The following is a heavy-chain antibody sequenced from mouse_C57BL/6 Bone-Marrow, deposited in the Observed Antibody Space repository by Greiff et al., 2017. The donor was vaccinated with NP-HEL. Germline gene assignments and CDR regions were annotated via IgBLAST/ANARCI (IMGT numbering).Heavy chain of an antibody. J-gene: IGHJ1*03. V-gene: IGHV1-53*01. CDR3: ARGTTTVVAHWYFDV. CDR1: GYTFTSYW. Sequence: QVQLQQPGTELVKPGASVKLSCKASGYTFTSYWMHWVKQRPGQGLEWLGNINPSNGGTNYTEKFKITATLTVDKSSSTAYMQLSSLTSEDSAVYYCARGTTTVVAHWYFDVWGTGTTVTVSS. D-gene: IGHD1-1*01. CDR2: INPSNGGT.